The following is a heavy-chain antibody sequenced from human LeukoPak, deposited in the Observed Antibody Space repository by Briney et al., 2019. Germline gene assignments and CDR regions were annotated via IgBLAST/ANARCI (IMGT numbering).Heavy chain of an antibody. D-gene: IGHD2-15*01. CDR2: INPNSGGT. J-gene: IGHJ4*03. Sequence: ASVKVSCKASGYTFTSYDINWMRQATGQGLEWMGWINPNSGGTNYAQKFQGRVTMTRDTSISTAYMELSRLRSDDTAVYYCARDVDCGGSCFDYWGQGALVTVSS. CDR1: GYTFTSYD. V-gene: IGHV1-2*02. CDR3: ARDVDCGGSCFDY.